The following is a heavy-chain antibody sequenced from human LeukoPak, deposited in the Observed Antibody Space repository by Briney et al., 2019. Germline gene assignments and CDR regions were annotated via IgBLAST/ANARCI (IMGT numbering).Heavy chain of an antibody. Sequence: SETLSLTCTVSGYSISSGYYWGWIRQPPGEGLEWIGSIYYSGSTYYNPSLKSRVTISVDTSKNQFSLKLSSVTAADTAVYYCARHKDYYYSYMDVWGKGTTVTISS. J-gene: IGHJ6*03. CDR2: IYYSGST. CDR1: GYSISSGYY. CDR3: ARHKDYYYSYMDV. V-gene: IGHV4-38-2*02.